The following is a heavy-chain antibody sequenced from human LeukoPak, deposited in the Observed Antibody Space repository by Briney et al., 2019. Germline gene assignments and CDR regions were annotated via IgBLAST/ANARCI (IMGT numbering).Heavy chain of an antibody. CDR1: GFTVSSNY. V-gene: IGHV3-66*01. J-gene: IGHJ6*02. CDR3: ATRGAPGYYYGMDV. CDR2: ISTSGTT. Sequence: GGSLRLSCAPSGFTVSSNYMSWVRQAPGKGLEWVSIISTSGTTSYADSVKGRFTISRDNSRNTLYLQMNSLRAEDTAVYYCATRGAPGYYYGMDVWGQGTTVTVSS. D-gene: IGHD1-26*01.